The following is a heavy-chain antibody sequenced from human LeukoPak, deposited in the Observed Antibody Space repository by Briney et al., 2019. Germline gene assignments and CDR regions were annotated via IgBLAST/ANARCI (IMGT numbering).Heavy chain of an antibody. CDR2: IYHSGST. CDR3: ARDARRGWFDP. Sequence: SETLSLTCTVSGGSISTYYWSWIRQPPGKGLEWIGYIYHSGSTNYNPSLKSRVTISVDTSKNQFSLKLSSVTAADTAVYYCARDARRGWFDPWGQGTLVTVSS. D-gene: IGHD3-10*01. CDR1: GGSISTYY. J-gene: IGHJ5*02. V-gene: IGHV4-59*01.